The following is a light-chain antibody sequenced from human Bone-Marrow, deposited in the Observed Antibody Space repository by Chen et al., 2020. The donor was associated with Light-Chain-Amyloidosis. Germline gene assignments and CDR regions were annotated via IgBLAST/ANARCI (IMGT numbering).Light chain of an antibody. Sequence: SYELTQPPSVSVSPGQTARITCSGDDLPTKYAYWYQQKPGQATVLVIHRDTERPSGISERFSGSSSRTTATFTISGVQAEDEADYHCQSADSSGTYAVIFGGGTKLTVL. CDR2: RDT. CDR3: QSADSSGTYAVI. CDR1: DLPTKY. J-gene: IGLJ2*01. V-gene: IGLV3-25*03.